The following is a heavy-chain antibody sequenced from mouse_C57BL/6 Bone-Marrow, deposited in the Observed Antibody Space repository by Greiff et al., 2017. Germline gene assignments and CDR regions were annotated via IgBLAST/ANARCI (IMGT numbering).Heavy chain of an antibody. CDR3: AKRDYYGFAY. Sequence: VQLQQSGAELAKPGASVKLSCTASGYTFTSYWMHWVKQRPGQGLEWIGYINPSGGYTKYNLKFKDKGTLAADKSSSTAYMRMGSLTDKDSAVYNCAKRDYYGFAYWGQGTLVTVSA. D-gene: IGHD1-2*01. V-gene: IGHV1-7*01. CDR1: GYTFTSYW. CDR2: INPSGGYT. J-gene: IGHJ3*01.